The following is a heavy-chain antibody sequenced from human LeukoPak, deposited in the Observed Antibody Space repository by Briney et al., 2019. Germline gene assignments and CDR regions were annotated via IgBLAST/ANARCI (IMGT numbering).Heavy chain of an antibody. CDR3: ARGGYYGSGNDFRFDP. V-gene: IGHV4-34*01. CDR1: GGSFSGYY. Sequence: SETLSLSCAVYGGSFSGYYWSWIRQPPGKGLEWIGEINHSGSTKYHPSLKSRVTISVDTSKNQFSLKLSSGTAADTAVYYCARGGYYGSGNDFRFDPWGQGTLVTVSS. J-gene: IGHJ5*02. CDR2: INHSGST. D-gene: IGHD3-10*01.